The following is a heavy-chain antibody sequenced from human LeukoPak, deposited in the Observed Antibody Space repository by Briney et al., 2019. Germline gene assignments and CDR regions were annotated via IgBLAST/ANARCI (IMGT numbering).Heavy chain of an antibody. D-gene: IGHD6-13*01. CDR2: INPNSGGT. J-gene: IGHJ4*02. Sequence: GASVKVSCKASGYTFTDYYMHWVRQAPGQGLEWMGRINPNSGGTNYAQKFQGRVTMTRGTSISTAYMELSRLTSDDTAVYYCARDRGIAAACTSFTFDYWGQGTLVTVSS. CDR3: ARDRGIAAACTSFTFDY. V-gene: IGHV1-2*06. CDR1: GYTFTDYY.